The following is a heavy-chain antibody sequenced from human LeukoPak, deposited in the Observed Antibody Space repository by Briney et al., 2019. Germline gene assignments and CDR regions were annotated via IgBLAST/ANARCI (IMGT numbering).Heavy chain of an antibody. J-gene: IGHJ4*02. CDR3: ARGLKYSSSWYIFVY. V-gene: IGHV4-34*01. CDR1: GGSFSGYY. CDR2: INHSGST. D-gene: IGHD6-13*01. Sequence: SETLSLTCAVYGGSFSGYYWSWIRQPPGKGLEWIGEINHSGSTNYNPSLKSRVTISVDTSKNQFSLKLSSVTAADTAVYYCARGLKYSSSWYIFVYWGQGTLVTVSS.